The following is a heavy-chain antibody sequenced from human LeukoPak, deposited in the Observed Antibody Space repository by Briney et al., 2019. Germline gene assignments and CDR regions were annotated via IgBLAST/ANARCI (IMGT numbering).Heavy chain of an antibody. CDR1: GYTFTSYD. V-gene: IGHV1-2*02. D-gene: IGHD5-24*01. Sequence: ASVKVSCKASGYTFTSYDINWVRQATGQGLEWMGWINPNSGGTNYAQKFQGRVTMTRDTSISTAYMELSRLRSDDTAVYYCAGVDADYWGQGTLVTVSS. CDR3: AGVDADY. CDR2: INPNSGGT. J-gene: IGHJ4*02.